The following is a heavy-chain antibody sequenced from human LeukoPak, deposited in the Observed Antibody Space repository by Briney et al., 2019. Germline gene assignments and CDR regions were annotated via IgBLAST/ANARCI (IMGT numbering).Heavy chain of an antibody. V-gene: IGHV3-49*04. CDR1: GFTFGDYA. Sequence: PGGSLRLSCTSSGFTFGDYAMSWVRQAPGKGLEWLGLIRSKAYGGTTEYAASVKGRFTISRDDSKSIAYLQMNSLKTEDTAVYYCTTTSYYDFWSGYYSVLYYFDYWGQGTLVTVSS. J-gene: IGHJ4*02. D-gene: IGHD3-3*01. CDR3: TTTSYYDFWSGYYSVLYYFDY. CDR2: IRSKAYGGTT.